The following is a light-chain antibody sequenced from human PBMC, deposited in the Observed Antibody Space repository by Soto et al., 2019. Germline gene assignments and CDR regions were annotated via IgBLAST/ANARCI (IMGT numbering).Light chain of an antibody. J-gene: IGKJ1*01. CDR2: DAS. CDR3: QQYGSSPR. CDR1: QSVSSN. Sequence: EIVMTQSPATLSVSPWERATPSCRASQSVSSNLAWYQQKPGQAPRLLIYDASSRATGIPDRFSGSGSGTDFTLTISRLEPEDCAVYYCQQYGSSPRFGQGTKVDIK. V-gene: IGKV3-20*01.